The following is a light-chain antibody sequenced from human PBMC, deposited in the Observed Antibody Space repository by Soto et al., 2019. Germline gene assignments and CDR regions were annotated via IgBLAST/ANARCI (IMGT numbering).Light chain of an antibody. J-gene: IGKJ1*01. V-gene: IGKV3-15*01. CDR3: QQNNPLPFT. CDR1: QSVGIY. Sequence: MTQSPSTLSVSPEDRAILSCRASQSVGIYLDWYQKNPGQAPRLLIHAASTRATGVPASFSGSGSGTEFTLTISSLQPEDFATYYCQQNNPLPFTFGQGTKVDIK. CDR2: AAS.